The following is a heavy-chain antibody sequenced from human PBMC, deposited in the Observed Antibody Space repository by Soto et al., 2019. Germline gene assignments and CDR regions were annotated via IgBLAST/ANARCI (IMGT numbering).Heavy chain of an antibody. CDR1: GFTFSSYG. CDR3: ARDPQRQQWLVRDYYYYGMDV. D-gene: IGHD6-19*01. J-gene: IGHJ6*02. CDR2: IWYDGSNK. Sequence: PGGSLRLSCAASGFTFSSYGMHWVRQAPGKGLEWVAVIWYDGSNKYYADSVKGRFTISRDNSKNTLYLQMNSLRAEDTAVYYCARDPQRQQWLVRDYYYYGMDVWGQGTTVTVSS. V-gene: IGHV3-33*01.